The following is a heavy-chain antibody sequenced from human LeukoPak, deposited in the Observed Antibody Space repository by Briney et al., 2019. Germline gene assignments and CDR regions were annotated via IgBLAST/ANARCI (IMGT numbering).Heavy chain of an antibody. CDR2: IYSGGSA. Sequence: GGSLRLSCAASGFTVSSNYMSWVRQAPGKGLEWVSVIYSGGSAYYADSVKGRFTISRDNSKNTLYLQMNSLRAEDTAVYYCARDAGYNLIDAFDIWGQGTMVTVSS. J-gene: IGHJ3*02. CDR1: GFTVSSNY. D-gene: IGHD5-24*01. V-gene: IGHV3-53*01. CDR3: ARDAGYNLIDAFDI.